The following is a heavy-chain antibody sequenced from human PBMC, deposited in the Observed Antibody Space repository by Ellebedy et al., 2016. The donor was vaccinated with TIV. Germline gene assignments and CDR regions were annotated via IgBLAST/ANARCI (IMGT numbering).Heavy chain of an antibody. CDR1: GGSFSGYY. V-gene: IGHV4-34*01. CDR3: ARGAQTGDLT. D-gene: IGHD7-27*01. J-gene: IGHJ4*02. CDR2: INHSGST. Sequence: MPSETLSLTCAVYGGSFSGYYWSWIRQPPGKGLEWIGEINHSGSTNYNPSLKSRVTISVDTSKNQFSLKLSSVTAADTAVYYCARGAQTGDLTWGQGTLVTVSS.